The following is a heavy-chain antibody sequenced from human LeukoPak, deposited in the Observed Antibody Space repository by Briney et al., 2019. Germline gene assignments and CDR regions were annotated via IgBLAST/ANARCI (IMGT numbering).Heavy chain of an antibody. D-gene: IGHD6-19*01. Sequence: GGSLRLSCVASGFTFTSDAMNWVRQAPGKGLEWVSSTVSRGTTQYADSVKGRFTVSRDTSKNTLYLQMNSLRADDAAVYYCAKCSTSAYTTGWCNWIDPWGQGTLVTVSS. CDR3: AKCSTSAYTTGWCNWIDP. J-gene: IGHJ5*02. CDR1: GFTFTSDA. CDR2: TVSRGTT. V-gene: IGHV3-23*01.